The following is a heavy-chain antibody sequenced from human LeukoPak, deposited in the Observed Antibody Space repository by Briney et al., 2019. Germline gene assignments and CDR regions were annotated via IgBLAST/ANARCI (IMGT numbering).Heavy chain of an antibody. V-gene: IGHV3-9*01. CDR2: VSWGIGSI. J-gene: IGHJ6*02. D-gene: IGHD5-12*01. Sequence: GGSLRLSCAASGFTFDDYAMHWVRQAPGEGLEWGSGVSWGIGSIGYADSVKGRFTISRDNVKNSLYLHMNSLRAEDTALYYCARERDREAIVATIYYYYYGMDVWGQGTTVTVSS. CDR1: GFTFDDYA. CDR3: ARERDREAIVATIYYYYYGMDV.